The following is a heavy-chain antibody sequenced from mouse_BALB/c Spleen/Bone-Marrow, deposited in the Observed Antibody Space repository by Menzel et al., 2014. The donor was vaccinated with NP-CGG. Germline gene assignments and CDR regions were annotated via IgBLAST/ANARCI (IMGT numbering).Heavy chain of an antibody. D-gene: IGHD1-1*01. Sequence: QVQLQQSGAELVKPGASVKLSCKASGYTFTGYWMHWVKQRPGQGLEWIGEINPSNGRTNYNEKFKSMATLTVDKSSSTSYMQLSSLTSEDSAVFYCARLIYSSSYFVDLWRQGTPVTVSS. CDR2: INPSNGRT. CDR3: ARLIYSSSYFVDL. CDR1: GYTFTGYW. V-gene: IGHV1S81*02. J-gene: IGHJ4*01.